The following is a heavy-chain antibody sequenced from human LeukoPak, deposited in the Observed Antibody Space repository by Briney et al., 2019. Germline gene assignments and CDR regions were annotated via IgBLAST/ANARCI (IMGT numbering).Heavy chain of an antibody. CDR2: INHSGST. J-gene: IGHJ4*02. V-gene: IGHV4-34*01. Sequence: YWSWIRQPPGKGLEWIGEINHSGSTNYNPSLKSRGTISVDTSKSQFSLKLSSVTAADTAVYYCARVGGSRLLNYWGQGTLVTVSS. D-gene: IGHD3-16*01. CDR1: Y. CDR3: ARVGGSRLLNY.